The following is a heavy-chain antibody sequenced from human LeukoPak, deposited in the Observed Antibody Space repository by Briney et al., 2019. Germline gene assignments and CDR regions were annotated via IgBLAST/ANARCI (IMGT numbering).Heavy chain of an antibody. D-gene: IGHD6-19*01. CDR3: AGYSTGWFGAFHI. CDR2: ISSSGGTI. V-gene: IGHV3-11*04. Sequence: PGGSLRLSCAASGFTFSDYYMNWIRQAPGKGLEWISYISSSGGTIYYADSVKGRFTISRDNAKNSLYLQMNSLRAEDTGVYYCAGYSTGWFGAFHIWGQGTMVTVSS. CDR1: GFTFSDYY. J-gene: IGHJ3*02.